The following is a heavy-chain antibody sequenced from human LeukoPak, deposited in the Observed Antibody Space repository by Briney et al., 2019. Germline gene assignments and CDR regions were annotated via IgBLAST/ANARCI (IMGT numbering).Heavy chain of an antibody. CDR2: VFYSGST. D-gene: IGHD6-6*01. J-gene: IGHJ5*02. Sequence: PSETLSLTCTVSGGSISHYYWSWIRQPPGKGLEWIGYVFYSGSTNYNPSLKSRVTISVDTSKNQFSLKLSSVTAADTAVYYCARHENEYSSSSYWFDPWGQGTLVTVSS. CDR1: GGSISHYY. CDR3: ARHENEYSSSSYWFDP. V-gene: IGHV4-59*01.